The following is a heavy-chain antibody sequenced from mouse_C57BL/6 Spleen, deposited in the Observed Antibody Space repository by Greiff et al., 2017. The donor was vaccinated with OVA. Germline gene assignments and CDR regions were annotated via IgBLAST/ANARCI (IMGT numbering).Heavy chain of an antibody. CDR3: AGDYGDY. Sequence: EVQLVESGPGLVKPSQSLSLTCSVTGYSITSGYYWNWIRQFPGNKLEWMGYISYDGSNNYNPSLKNRISITRDTSKNQFFLKLNSVTTEDTATYYCAGDYGDYWGQGTTLTVSS. CDR2: ISYDGSN. D-gene: IGHD1-2*01. CDR1: GYSITSGYY. J-gene: IGHJ2*01. V-gene: IGHV3-6*01.